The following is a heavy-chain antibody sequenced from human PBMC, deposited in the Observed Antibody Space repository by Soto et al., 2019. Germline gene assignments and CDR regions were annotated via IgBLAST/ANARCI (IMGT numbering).Heavy chain of an antibody. CDR3: FPDYDSSGRGESFDY. Sequence: ASVRVSCEACGDTFASYAMSWIRQAPGQGLEWMGWISAYNGNTNYAQKLQGRVTMTTDTSTSTAYMELRSLRSEDMVVYTCFPDYDSSGRGESFDYWGQGTLVIVSS. D-gene: IGHD3-22*01. CDR1: GDTFASYA. V-gene: IGHV1-18*03. J-gene: IGHJ4*02. CDR2: ISAYNGNT.